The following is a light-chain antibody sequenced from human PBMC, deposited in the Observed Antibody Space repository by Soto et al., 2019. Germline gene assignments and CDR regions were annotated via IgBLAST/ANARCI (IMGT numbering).Light chain of an antibody. CDR3: LQDYNYPLT. V-gene: IGKV1-6*01. Sequence: IQMTQSPSSLSASVGDKVTITCRTSQSIRSYLNWVQQKPGKAPKLLIYDASSLQSGVPSRYSGSGSGTDFTLTISSLQPEDFATYYCLQDYNYPLTFGGGTKVDIK. CDR2: DAS. J-gene: IGKJ4*01. CDR1: QSIRSY.